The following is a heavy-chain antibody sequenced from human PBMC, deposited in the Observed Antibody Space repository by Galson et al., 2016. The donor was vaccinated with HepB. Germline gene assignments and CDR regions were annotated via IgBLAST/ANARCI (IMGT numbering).Heavy chain of an antibody. CDR1: GFTFSGYN. V-gene: IGHV3-48*02. CDR2: ISSGSSAI. CDR3: ARDGNHGYDMDY. D-gene: IGHD1-14*01. J-gene: IGHJ4*02. Sequence: SLRLSCAASGFTFSGYNMDWVRQAPGKGLEWVSYISSGSSAIYYADSVKGRFTISRDNAKNSLYLQMNSPRDEDTSIYFCARDGNHGYDMDYWGQGTLVTVSS.